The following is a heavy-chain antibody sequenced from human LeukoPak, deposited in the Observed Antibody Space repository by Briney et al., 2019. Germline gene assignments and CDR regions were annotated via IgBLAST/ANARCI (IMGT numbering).Heavy chain of an antibody. CDR1: GFTFSSYS. CDR3: ARDGYSSSWSPFDY. CDR2: ISSSRYI. Sequence: GGSLRLSCAASGFTFSSYSMNWVRQAPGKGLEWVSSISSSRYIYYAASVKGRFTISRDNAKNSLYLQMNSLRAEDTAVYYCARDGYSSSWSPFDYWGQGTLVSVSS. V-gene: IGHV3-21*01. J-gene: IGHJ4*02. D-gene: IGHD6-13*01.